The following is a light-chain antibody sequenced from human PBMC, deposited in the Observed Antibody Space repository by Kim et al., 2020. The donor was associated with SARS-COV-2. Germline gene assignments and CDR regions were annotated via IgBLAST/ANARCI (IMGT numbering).Light chain of an antibody. Sequence: SSELTQDPAVSVALGQTVRITCQGDSLRSYYATWYQQKPGQAPKVVIYGKDNRPSGVPDRFSDSSSGNTSYLTITGTQAGDEADYYCNSRDSNDYVVFGGGTKVTVL. CDR3: NSRDSNDYVV. CDR2: GKD. V-gene: IGLV3-19*01. J-gene: IGLJ2*01. CDR1: SLRSYY.